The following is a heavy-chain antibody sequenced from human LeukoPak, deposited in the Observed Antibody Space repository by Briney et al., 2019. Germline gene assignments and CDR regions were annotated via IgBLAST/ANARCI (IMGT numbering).Heavy chain of an antibody. CDR3: ARAGWFGELIGDV. D-gene: IGHD3-10*01. V-gene: IGHV4-34*01. J-gene: IGHJ4*02. CDR1: GGSFSGYY. Sequence: SETLSLTCAVYGGSFSGYYWSWIRQPPGKGLEWIGEINHSGSTNYNPSLKSRVTISVDTSKNQFSLKLSSVTAADTAVYYCARAGWFGELIGDVWGQGTLVTVSS. CDR2: INHSGST.